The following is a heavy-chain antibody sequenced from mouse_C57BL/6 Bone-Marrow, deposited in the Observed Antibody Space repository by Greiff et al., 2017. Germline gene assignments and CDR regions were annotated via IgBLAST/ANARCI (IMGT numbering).Heavy chain of an antibody. Sequence: EVQLVESGEGLVKPGGSLKLSCAASGFTFSSYAMSWVRQTPEKRLEWVAYISSGGDYIYYADTVKGRFTISRDNARNTLYLQMSSLKSEDTAMYYCTRPPLYYGRAPWYFDGWGTGTTVTVSS. J-gene: IGHJ1*03. V-gene: IGHV5-9-1*02. CDR2: ISSGGDYI. CDR3: TRPPLYYGRAPWYFDG. CDR1: GFTFSSYA. D-gene: IGHD1-1*01.